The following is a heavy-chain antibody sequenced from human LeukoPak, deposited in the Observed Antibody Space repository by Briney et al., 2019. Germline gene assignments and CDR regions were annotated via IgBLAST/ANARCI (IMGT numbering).Heavy chain of an antibody. CDR1: GGSISSYY. J-gene: IGHJ4*02. D-gene: IGHD2-15*01. V-gene: IGHV4-4*07. Sequence: SETLSLTCTVSGGSISSYYWSWIRQPAGKGLEWIGRIYTSGSTNYNPSLKSRVTMSVDTSKNQLSLKLSSVTAADTAVYYCARASYCSGGSCYSYYFDYWGQGTLVTVSS. CDR2: IYTSGST. CDR3: ARASYCSGGSCYSYYFDY.